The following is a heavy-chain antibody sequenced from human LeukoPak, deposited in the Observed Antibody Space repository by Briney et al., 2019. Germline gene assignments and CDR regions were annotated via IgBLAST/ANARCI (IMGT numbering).Heavy chain of an antibody. CDR1: GFTFSDYY. V-gene: IGHV3-11*01. Sequence: GGSLRLSCAASGFTFSDYYMSWIRQAPGKGLEWVSYISSSGSTIYYADSVKGRFTISRDNAKNSLYLQMNSLRAEDTALYYCAKDRDYGGNSAVFDYWGQGTLVTVSS. CDR3: AKDRDYGGNSAVFDY. D-gene: IGHD4-23*01. J-gene: IGHJ4*02. CDR2: ISSSGSTI.